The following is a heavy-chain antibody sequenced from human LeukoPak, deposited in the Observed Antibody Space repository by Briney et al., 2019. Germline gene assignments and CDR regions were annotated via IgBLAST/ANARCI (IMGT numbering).Heavy chain of an antibody. D-gene: IGHD1-26*01. V-gene: IGHV4-30-4*01. Sequence: SETLSLTCTVSGGSISSGDYYWSWIRQPPGKGLEWIGYIYYSGSTYYNPSLKSRVTISVDTSKNQFSLKLSSVTAAGTAVYYCARDRALYSGSYSPPGWDQGTLVTVSS. J-gene: IGHJ4*02. CDR1: GGSISSGDYY. CDR3: ARDRALYSGSYSPPG. CDR2: IYYSGST.